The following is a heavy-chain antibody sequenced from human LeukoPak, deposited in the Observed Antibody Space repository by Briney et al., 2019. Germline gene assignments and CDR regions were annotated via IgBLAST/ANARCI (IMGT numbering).Heavy chain of an antibody. CDR1: GFTFSNYA. CDR2: ISSSSSYI. J-gene: IGHJ3*02. V-gene: IGHV3-21*04. CDR3: ARDSSSSLGAFDI. Sequence: GGSLRLSCAASGFTFSNYAMNWVRQAPGKGLEWVSSISSSSSYIYYADSVKGRFTISRDNAENSLFLQMNSLRAEDTAVYYCARDSSSSLGAFDIWGQGTMVTVSS. D-gene: IGHD6-6*01.